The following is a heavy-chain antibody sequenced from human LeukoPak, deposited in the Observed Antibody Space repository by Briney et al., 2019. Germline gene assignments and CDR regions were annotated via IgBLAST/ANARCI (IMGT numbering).Heavy chain of an antibody. J-gene: IGHJ5*02. CDR2: ISSSSSYI. CDR3: ARSYGDYIFPWFDP. D-gene: IGHD4-17*01. Sequence: PGGSLRLSCAASGFTFSSYSMNWVRQAPGKGLEWVSSISSSSSYIYYADSVKGRFTISRDNAKNSLYLQMNSLRAEDTAVYYCARSYGDYIFPWFDPWGQGTLVTVSS. V-gene: IGHV3-21*01. CDR1: GFTFSSYS.